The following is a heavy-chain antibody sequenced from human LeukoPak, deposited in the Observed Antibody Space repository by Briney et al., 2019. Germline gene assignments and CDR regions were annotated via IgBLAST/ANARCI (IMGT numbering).Heavy chain of an antibody. CDR2: IIPILNIA. V-gene: IGHV1-69*04. CDR1: GYTFTSYY. CDR3: ARVAGSSYDY. D-gene: IGHD3-10*01. J-gene: IGHJ4*02. Sequence: SVKVSCKASGYTFTSYYMHWVRQAPGQGLEWMGRIIPILNIADYAQKFQGRVTITADTSTSTAYMELSSLRSEDTAVYYCARVAGSSYDYWGQGTLVTVSS.